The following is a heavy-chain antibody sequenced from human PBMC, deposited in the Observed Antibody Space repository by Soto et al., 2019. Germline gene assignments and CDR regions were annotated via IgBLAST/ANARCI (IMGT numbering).Heavy chain of an antibody. D-gene: IGHD3-16*01. J-gene: IGHJ5*02. Sequence: SLRLSCAASGFIFIDYYMSWIRQAPGKGLEWLAYISRDGNDIFYADSVDGRFTISRDNAKNSLFLQMDDLRVEDTGMYFCARGAEMSMLTKWFDPWGQGILVTVSS. CDR1: GFIFIDYY. CDR2: ISRDGNDI. V-gene: IGHV3-11*01. CDR3: ARGAEMSMLTKWFDP.